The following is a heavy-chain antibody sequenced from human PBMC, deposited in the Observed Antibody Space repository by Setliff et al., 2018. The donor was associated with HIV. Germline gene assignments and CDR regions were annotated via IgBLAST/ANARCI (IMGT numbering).Heavy chain of an antibody. CDR2: IIPMYNIP. V-gene: IGHV1-69*13. Sequence: SVKVSCKTSGGTLSNYVITWVRQAPGQGLEWMGMIIPMYNIPAYAQKFQGRVTFTADESTSTAYMELSSLSSEDTTVYYCARDQTGVAAAAFGGGSAWSDEGFDIWGQGTMVTVSS. CDR1: GGTLSNYV. D-gene: IGHD6-13*01. J-gene: IGHJ3*02. CDR3: ARDQTGVAAAAFGGGSAWSDEGFDI.